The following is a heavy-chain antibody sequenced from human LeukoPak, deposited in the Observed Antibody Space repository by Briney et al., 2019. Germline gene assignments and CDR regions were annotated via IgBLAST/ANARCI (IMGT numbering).Heavy chain of an antibody. D-gene: IGHD3-9*01. CDR3: ARGYYDILTGYFFYWYFDL. CDR2: IYTSGAT. CDR1: GDSISSHY. J-gene: IGHJ2*01. Sequence: PSETVSLTCTVYGDSISSHYWSWFRQPAGKELEWIGRIYTSGATSYNPSLKSRVTMSVDTSKNQFSLKLSSVTAADTAVYYCARGYYDILTGYFFYWYFDLWGRGTQVTVSS. V-gene: IGHV4-4*07.